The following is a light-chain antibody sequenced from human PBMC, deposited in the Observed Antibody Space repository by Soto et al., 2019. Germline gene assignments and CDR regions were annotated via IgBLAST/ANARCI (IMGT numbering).Light chain of an antibody. Sequence: QSVLAQPPSASGTPGQRVTISCSGSSSNIGSNAVNWYQHLPGTAPKLLIFTDSQRPSGVPDRFSGSRSGTSASLAISGLQSEDEADYYCASWEGSLIGHVFGTGTKLTVL. V-gene: IGLV1-44*01. CDR3: ASWEGSLIGHV. J-gene: IGLJ1*01. CDR2: TDS. CDR1: SSNIGSNA.